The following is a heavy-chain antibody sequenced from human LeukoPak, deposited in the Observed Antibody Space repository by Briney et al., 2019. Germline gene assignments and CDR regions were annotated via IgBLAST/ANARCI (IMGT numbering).Heavy chain of an antibody. Sequence: SETLSLTCTVSGGFISSYYWSWIRQSAGKGLEWIGRVYTSGSTNYNASLQSRVTMSVDTSKNQFSLKLSSVTAADTAVYYCARDSRGSGSYYSDFDYWGQGTLVTVSS. D-gene: IGHD3-10*01. CDR3: ARDSRGSGSYYSDFDY. V-gene: IGHV4-4*07. CDR2: VYTSGST. CDR1: GGFISSYY. J-gene: IGHJ4*02.